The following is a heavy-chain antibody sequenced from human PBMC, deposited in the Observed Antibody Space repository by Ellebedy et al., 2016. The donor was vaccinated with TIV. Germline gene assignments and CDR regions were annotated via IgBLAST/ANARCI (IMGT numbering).Heavy chain of an antibody. D-gene: IGHD2-21*01. CDR3: VRGLLQGTDFYLGDW. J-gene: IGHJ4*02. CDR2: SRAYNGDT. Sequence: ASVKVSCKASDYDFVAYGIIWARQAPGQGLEWLGWSRAYNGDTTYGQSVHDRITLTTDISTTTAHMELRSLRSDDTATYYCVRGLLQGTDFYLGDWWGQGTLVTVSS. CDR1: DYDFVAYG. V-gene: IGHV1-18*01.